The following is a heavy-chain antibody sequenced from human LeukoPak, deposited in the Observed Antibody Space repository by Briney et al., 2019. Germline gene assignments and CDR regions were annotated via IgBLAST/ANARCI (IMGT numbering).Heavy chain of an antibody. J-gene: IGHJ4*02. CDR2: IYTSGST. V-gene: IGHV4-61*02. D-gene: IGHD6-13*01. Sequence: PSETLSLTCTVSGGSISSSSYYWSWIRQPAGKGLEWIGRIYTSGSTNYNPSLKSRVTISVDTSKNQFSLKLSSVTAADTAVYYCARDSLQLVPGYWGQGTLVTVSS. CDR3: ARDSLQLVPGY. CDR1: GGSISSSSYY.